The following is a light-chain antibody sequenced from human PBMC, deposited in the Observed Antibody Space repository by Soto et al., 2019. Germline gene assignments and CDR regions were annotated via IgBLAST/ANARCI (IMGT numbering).Light chain of an antibody. CDR3: QQYGSSPPST. CDR1: QSVSSSY. J-gene: IGKJ5*01. V-gene: IGKV3-20*01. Sequence: DIVLTQSPGTLSLSPGERATLSCRAPQSVSSSYLAWYQQKPGQAPRLLIYGASSRATGIPDRFSGSGSGTDFTLTISRLEPEDFAVYYCQQYGSSPPSTFGQGTRLEIK. CDR2: GAS.